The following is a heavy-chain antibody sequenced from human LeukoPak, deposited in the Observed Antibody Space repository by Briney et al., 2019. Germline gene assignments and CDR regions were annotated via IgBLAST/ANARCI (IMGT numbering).Heavy chain of an antibody. CDR3: ASSYCNGGVCYPNWFDP. V-gene: IGHV3-48*02. CDR2: ITSSSSSL. D-gene: IGHD2-8*02. Sequence: GGSLRLSCAASGFTFSTNSMNWVRQAPGKGLEWVSYITSSSSSLYYADSVKGRFTISRDNAKNSLYLQMNSLRDEDTAVYYCASSYCNGGVCYPNWFDPWGQGTLVTVSS. J-gene: IGHJ5*02. CDR1: GFTFSTNS.